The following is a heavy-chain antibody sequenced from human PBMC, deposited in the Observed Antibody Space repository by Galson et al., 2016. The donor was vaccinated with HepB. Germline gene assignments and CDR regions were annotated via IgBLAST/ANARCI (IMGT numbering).Heavy chain of an antibody. CDR1: GLTFDDYA. D-gene: IGHD1-1*01. V-gene: IGHV3-9*01. CDR2: ISWNSGPI. Sequence: SLRLSCAASGLTFDDYAMHWVRQVPGKGLEWVAGISWNSGPIGYSDSVKGRFTISRDNVKNSLYLQMNSLRAEDSALYYCAKATRPYTNYAMDVWCLGTTVTVSS. CDR3: AKATRPYTNYAMDV. J-gene: IGHJ6*02.